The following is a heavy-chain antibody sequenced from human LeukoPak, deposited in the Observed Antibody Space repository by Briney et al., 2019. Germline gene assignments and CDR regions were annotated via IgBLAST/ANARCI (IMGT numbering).Heavy chain of an antibody. D-gene: IGHD3-9*01. V-gene: IGHV2-5*02. CDR2: IYWDDDK. CDR3: AHRNYDILTGHYLFDY. Sequence: SGPTLLKPTQTLTLTCTFSGFSLSTSGVGVGWIRQPPGKALEWLALIYWDDDKRYSPSLKSRLSITKDTSKNQVVLTMTNMDPVDTATYYCAHRNYDILTGHYLFDYWGQGTLVTVSS. J-gene: IGHJ4*02. CDR1: GFSLSTSGVG.